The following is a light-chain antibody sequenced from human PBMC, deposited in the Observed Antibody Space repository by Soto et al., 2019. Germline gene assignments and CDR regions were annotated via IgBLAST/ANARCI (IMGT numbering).Light chain of an antibody. Sequence: QSVLTQSPSASGTPGQRVTISCSGSRSNIGTYTVNWYQQLPGTAPTLLIFRNHQRPSGVPDRFSGSKSGTSASLAISGPQSEDEADYYCAAWDDSLRAVVFGGGTKLHVL. J-gene: IGLJ2*01. CDR2: RNH. CDR1: RSNIGTYT. CDR3: AAWDDSLRAVV. V-gene: IGLV1-44*01.